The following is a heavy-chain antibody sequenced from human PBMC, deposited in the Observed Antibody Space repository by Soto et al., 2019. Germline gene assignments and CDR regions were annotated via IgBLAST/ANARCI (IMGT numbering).Heavy chain of an antibody. CDR3: ARDCSGSSCYPGMDV. Sequence: PVGSLRFSCAASGFNFNSYTINWVRQAPGKRLEWLSSISSSGYIFSTDSVRGRLTISRDNAKNSVYLQIHSLRAEDTAVYFCARDCSGSSCYPGMDVWGQGTTVTVSS. CDR2: ISSSGYI. J-gene: IGHJ6*02. CDR1: GFNFNSYT. V-gene: IGHV3-21*01. D-gene: IGHD2-15*01.